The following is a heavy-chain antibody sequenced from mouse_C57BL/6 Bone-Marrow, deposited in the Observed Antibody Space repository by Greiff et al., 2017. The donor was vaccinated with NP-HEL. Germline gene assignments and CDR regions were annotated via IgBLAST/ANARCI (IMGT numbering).Heavy chain of an antibody. J-gene: IGHJ1*03. CDR2: IWSGGST. Sequence: VQLQQSGPGLVQPSQSLSITCTVSGFSLTSYGLHWVRQSPGKGLEWLGVIWSGGSTDYNAAFISRLSISKDNSKSQVFFKMNSLQADDTAIYYCASPYYGSSLDVWGTGTTVTVSS. CDR3: ASPYYGSSLDV. V-gene: IGHV2-2*01. D-gene: IGHD1-1*01. CDR1: GFSLTSYG.